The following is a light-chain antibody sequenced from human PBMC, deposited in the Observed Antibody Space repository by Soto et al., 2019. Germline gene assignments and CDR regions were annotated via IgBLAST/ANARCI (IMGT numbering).Light chain of an antibody. V-gene: IGKV3-20*01. CDR3: HQYVSSPLI. CDR2: GAS. Sequence: DIVLTQSPGTLSLSPGERATLTCRARTRVTSNFFAWYQQKPGQVPRLLMYGASSRSTCIPDRFCGSGSGTVFNLAISRLEPVDFALHSFHQYVSSPLIFGPGNKLHIK. CDR1: TRVTSNF. J-gene: IGKJ3*01.